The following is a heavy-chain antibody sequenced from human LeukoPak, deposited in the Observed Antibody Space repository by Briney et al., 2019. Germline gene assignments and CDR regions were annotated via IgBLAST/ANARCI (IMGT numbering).Heavy chain of an antibody. CDR2: IKNDGRTE. CDR3: VRGGSRLNDLSH. J-gene: IGHJ4*02. CDR1: GFTLNTHW. D-gene: IGHD1-26*01. V-gene: IGHV3-74*03. Sequence: PGGSLRLSCAASGFTLNTHWMHWVRQAPGQGLVWVSCIKNDGRTETYADSVKGRFTISRDNAKSTVYLQMNSLRLEDTAVYFCVRGGSRLNDLSHWGQGTLVTVSS.